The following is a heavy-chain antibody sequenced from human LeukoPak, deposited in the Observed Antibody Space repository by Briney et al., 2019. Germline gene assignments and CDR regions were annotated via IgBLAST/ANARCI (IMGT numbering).Heavy chain of an antibody. D-gene: IGHD3-3*01. V-gene: IGHV3-23*01. J-gene: IGHJ3*02. CDR2: ISGSGGST. CDR1: GFTFSSYA. CDR3: AKSRPEGSYDFWSGYPQRVGGAFDI. Sequence: PGGSLRLSCAASGFTFSSYAMSWVRQAPGKGLEWVSAISGSGGSTYYADSVKGRFTISRDNYKNTLYLQMNRLRAEDTAVYYCAKSRPEGSYDFWSGYPQRVGGAFDIWGQGTMVTVSS.